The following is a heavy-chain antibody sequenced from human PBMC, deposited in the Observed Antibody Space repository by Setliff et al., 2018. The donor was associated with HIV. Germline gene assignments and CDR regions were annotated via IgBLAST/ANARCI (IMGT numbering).Heavy chain of an antibody. CDR2: IKQYGSET. J-gene: IGHJ4*02. Sequence: PGGSLRLSCAASGFTFSRFWMTWVRQAPGKGLEWVANIKQYGSETHYVDSVKGRFTISRDNAKNSLYLQMNSLRAEDTAVYYCARESGRGNSGYYHYYFDYWGQGTLVTVSS. D-gene: IGHD3-22*01. V-gene: IGHV3-7*01. CDR1: GFTFSRFW. CDR3: ARESGRGNSGYYHYYFDY.